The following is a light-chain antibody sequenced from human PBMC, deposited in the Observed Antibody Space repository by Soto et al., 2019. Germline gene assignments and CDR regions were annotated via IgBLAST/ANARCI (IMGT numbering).Light chain of an antibody. CDR2: AAS. J-gene: IGKJ2*01. CDR3: QKYNSAPHT. CDR1: QGISNS. Sequence: DIQMTQSPSSLSASVGDRVTVTCRASQGISNSLAWYQQKPGKVPKLLIYAASTLQSGVPSRFSGSGSGTDFTLTINSLQPEDAATYYCQKYNSAPHTFGQGTQLEIK. V-gene: IGKV1-27*01.